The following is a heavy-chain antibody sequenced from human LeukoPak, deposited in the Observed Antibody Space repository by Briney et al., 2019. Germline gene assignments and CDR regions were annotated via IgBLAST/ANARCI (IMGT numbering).Heavy chain of an antibody. Sequence: QPGGSLRLSCAASRSTFSYYAMSWVRQAPGKGLEWVSGISGSGGSTYYADSVKGRFTISRDNSKNTLYLQMNSLRAEDTAVYYCAKSSYYDSSGYYREYYFDYWGPGTLVTVSS. CDR1: RSTFSYYA. J-gene: IGHJ4*02. CDR3: AKSSYYDSSGYYREYYFDY. CDR2: ISGSGGST. V-gene: IGHV3-23*01. D-gene: IGHD3-22*01.